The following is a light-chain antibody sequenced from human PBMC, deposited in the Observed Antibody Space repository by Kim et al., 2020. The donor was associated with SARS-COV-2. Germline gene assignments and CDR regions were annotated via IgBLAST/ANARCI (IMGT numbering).Light chain of an antibody. Sequence: DRVTITCRASQGISSHLAWYQQKPGKAPNLLIYAASTLQSGVPSRFSGSGSGTECTLTNSSLQPEDFATYYCQQLNSYPRLTF. J-gene: IGKJ4*01. CDR3: QQLNSYPRLT. CDR1: QGISSH. CDR2: AAS. V-gene: IGKV1-9*01.